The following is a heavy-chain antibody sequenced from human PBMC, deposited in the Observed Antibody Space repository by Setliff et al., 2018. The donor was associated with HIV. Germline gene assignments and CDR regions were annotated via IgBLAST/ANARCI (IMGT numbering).Heavy chain of an antibody. Sequence: SGPTLVNPTQPLTLTCTFSGFSLSTNGVGVGWIRQPPVKALEWLALIYWDDDKRYSPSLRSMLTITKDTSRNRVVLTMTNMDPMDTATFYCAHWSGVGGWAFDIWGPGTMVTVSS. CDR2: IYWDDDK. CDR1: GFSLSTNGVG. V-gene: IGHV2-5*02. J-gene: IGHJ3*02. CDR3: AHWSGVGGWAFDI. D-gene: IGHD3-3*01.